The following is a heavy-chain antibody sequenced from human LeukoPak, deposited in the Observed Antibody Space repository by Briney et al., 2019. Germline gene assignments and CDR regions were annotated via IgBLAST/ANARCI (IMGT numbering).Heavy chain of an antibody. V-gene: IGHV4-59*08. CDR3: ATLGRGYFDY. J-gene: IGHJ4*02. Sequence: SETLSLTCTVSGGSISSYYWSWIRQPPGKGLEWIGYIYYSGSTNYNPSLKSRVTISVDTSKNQFSLKLSSVTAADTAVYYCATLGRGYFDYWGQGTLVTVSS. D-gene: IGHD1-26*01. CDR2: IYYSGST. CDR1: GGSISSYY.